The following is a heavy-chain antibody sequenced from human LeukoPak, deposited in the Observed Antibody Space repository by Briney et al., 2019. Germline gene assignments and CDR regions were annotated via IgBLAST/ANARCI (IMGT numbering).Heavy chain of an antibody. D-gene: IGHD2-15*01. V-gene: IGHV1-69*01. J-gene: IGHJ5*02. CDR1: GGTFISYA. CDR3: ARVSCSGGSCSAGCFDP. CDR2: IIPIFGTA. Sequence: SVKDSCKASGGTFISYAISWVRQAPGQGLEWMGGIIPIFGTANYAQKFQGRVTITADESTSTAYMEVSSLRSEDTAVYYCARVSCSGGSCSAGCFDPWGQGTLVTVSS.